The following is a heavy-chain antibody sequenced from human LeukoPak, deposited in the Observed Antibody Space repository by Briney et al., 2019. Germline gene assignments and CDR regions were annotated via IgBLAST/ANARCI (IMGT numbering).Heavy chain of an antibody. D-gene: IGHD1-26*01. CDR1: GFTFSSYA. Sequence: PGGSLRLSCAVSGFTFSSYAMNWVRQAPGKGLEWVSGITGSGGSTYYADSVKGRFTISRDNSKNTLFLHMNTLRAEDTAIYYCAKDRTVGASYWYFDLWGRGTLVTVSS. V-gene: IGHV3-23*01. CDR2: ITGSGGST. CDR3: AKDRTVGASYWYFDL. J-gene: IGHJ2*01.